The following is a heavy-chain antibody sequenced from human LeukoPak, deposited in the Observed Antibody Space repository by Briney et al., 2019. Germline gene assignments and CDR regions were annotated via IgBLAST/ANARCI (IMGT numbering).Heavy chain of an antibody. Sequence: ASVKVSCKASGGTFSNYPISWVRQAPGQGLEWMGRIIPILGIANYAQKFQGRVTITADKSTSTAYMELSSLRSEDTAVYYCATLNWNYGVNGYYYGMDVWGQGTTVTVSS. D-gene: IGHD1-7*01. J-gene: IGHJ6*02. CDR1: GGTFSNYP. CDR2: IIPILGIA. V-gene: IGHV1-69*02. CDR3: ATLNWNYGVNGYYYGMDV.